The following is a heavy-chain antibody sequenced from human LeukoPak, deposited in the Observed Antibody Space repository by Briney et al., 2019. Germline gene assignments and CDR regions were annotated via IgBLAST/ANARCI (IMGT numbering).Heavy chain of an antibody. V-gene: IGHV4-34*01. D-gene: IGHD2-2*02. CDR3: ARGVGCGRSHTSCYRFDP. J-gene: IGHJ5*02. CDR2: INHSGST. Sequence: SETLSLTCAVYGGSFSGYYWSWIRQPPGKGLEWIGEINHSGSTNYNPSLKSRVTISVHTSKNQFSLKLSSVTAADTAVYYCARGVGCGRSHTSCYRFDPWGQGTLVTVSS. CDR1: GGSFSGYY.